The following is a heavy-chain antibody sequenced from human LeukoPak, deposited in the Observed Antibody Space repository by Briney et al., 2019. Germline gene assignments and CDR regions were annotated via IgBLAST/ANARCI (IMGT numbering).Heavy chain of an antibody. CDR1: GGSFSGYY. Sequence: PSETLSLTCAVYGGSFSGYYWSWIRQPPGKGLEWIGEINHSGSTNYNPSLKSRVTISVDTSKNQFSLKLNSVTAADTAVYYCARDRADNGGDGYDFDYWGQGALVTVSS. CDR2: INHSGST. J-gene: IGHJ4*02. CDR3: ARDRADNGGDGYDFDY. V-gene: IGHV4-34*01. D-gene: IGHD4-23*01.